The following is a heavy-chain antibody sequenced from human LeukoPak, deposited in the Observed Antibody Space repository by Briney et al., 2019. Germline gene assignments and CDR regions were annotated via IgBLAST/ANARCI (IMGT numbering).Heavy chain of an antibody. CDR1: GGSISSYY. CDR2: IYYSGST. CDR3: ARLNLGAAAGTRNWFDP. Sequence: SETLSLTCTVSGGSISSYYWGWIRQPPGKGLEWIGSIYYSGSTYYNPSLKSRVTISVDTSKNQFSLKLSSVTAADTAVYYCARLNLGAAAGTRNWFDPWGQGTLVTVSS. V-gene: IGHV4-39*01. J-gene: IGHJ5*02. D-gene: IGHD6-13*01.